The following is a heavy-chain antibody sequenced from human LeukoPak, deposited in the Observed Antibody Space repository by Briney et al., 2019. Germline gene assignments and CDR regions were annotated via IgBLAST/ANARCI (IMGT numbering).Heavy chain of an antibody. CDR3: AREMGGYPFDY. Sequence: GGSLRLSCAASGFTFSSFEMNWVRQAPGKGLEWVSYVSGSGSTIYYADSVKGRFTISRDNAKNSLYLQMNSLRAGDTAVYYCAREMGGYPFDYWGQGTLVTVSS. V-gene: IGHV3-48*03. D-gene: IGHD5-12*01. CDR2: VSGSGSTI. CDR1: GFTFSSFE. J-gene: IGHJ4*02.